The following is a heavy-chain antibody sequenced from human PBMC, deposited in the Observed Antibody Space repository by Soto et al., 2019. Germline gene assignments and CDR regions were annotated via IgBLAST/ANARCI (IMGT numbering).Heavy chain of an antibody. CDR2: IGGSGGAFT. CDR3: ARRDSDGDYYFDY. Sequence: EVQLLESGGSLVQPGGSLRLSCVGSGFTFSSYAMSWVRQAPGKRLEGVSTIGGSGGAFTHYADPVKGRFTISRDKSKSTLYLEMNSLRAEDTAIYFCARRDSDGDYYFDYWGQGTLVTVSS. V-gene: IGHV3-23*01. D-gene: IGHD2-21*01. CDR1: GFTFSSYA. J-gene: IGHJ4*02.